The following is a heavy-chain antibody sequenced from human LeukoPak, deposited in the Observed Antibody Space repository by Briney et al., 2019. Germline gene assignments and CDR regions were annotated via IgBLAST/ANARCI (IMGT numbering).Heavy chain of an antibody. CDR2: ISGSGGST. D-gene: IGHD6-13*01. J-gene: IGHJ4*02. CDR1: GFTFSSYV. V-gene: IGHV3-23*01. Sequence: GGSLRLSCAASGFTFSSYVMSWVRQAPGKGLEWVSAISGSGGSTYYADSVKGRFTISRDNSKNTLYLQMNSLRAEDTAVYYCANGIAAAVLPFDYWGQGTLVTVSS. CDR3: ANGIAAAVLPFDY.